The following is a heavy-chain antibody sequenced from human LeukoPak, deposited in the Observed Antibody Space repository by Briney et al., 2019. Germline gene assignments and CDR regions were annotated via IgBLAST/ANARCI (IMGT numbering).Heavy chain of an antibody. CDR3: ATPPYGDQDY. J-gene: IGHJ4*02. CDR2: IYHSGST. D-gene: IGHD4-17*01. Sequence: PSETLSLTCTVSGYSISSGYYWGWIRQPPGKGLEWIGSIYHSGSTYYNPSLKSRVTISVDTSKNQFSLKLSSVTAADTAVYYCATPPYGDQDYWGQGTLVTVSS. V-gene: IGHV4-38-2*02. CDR1: GYSISSGYY.